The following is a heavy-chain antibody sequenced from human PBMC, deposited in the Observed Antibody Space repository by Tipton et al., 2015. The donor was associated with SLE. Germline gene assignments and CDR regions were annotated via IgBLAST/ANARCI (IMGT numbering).Heavy chain of an antibody. J-gene: IGHJ6*02. Sequence: QLVQSGAEVKKPGASVKVSCKASGYTFTSYYMHWVRQAPGQGLEWMGIINPSGGSTTYAQKFQGRVTITADESTSTAYMELSSLRSEDTAVYYCARDPSIVVVTIYYYYGMDVWGQGTTVTVSS. CDR2: INPSGGST. D-gene: IGHD3-22*01. V-gene: IGHV1-46*01. CDR3: ARDPSIVVVTIYYYYGMDV. CDR1: GYTFTSYY.